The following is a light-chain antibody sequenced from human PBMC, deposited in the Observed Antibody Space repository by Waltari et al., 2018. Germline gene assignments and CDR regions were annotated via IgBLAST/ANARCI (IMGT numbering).Light chain of an antibody. CDR1: SSDVGGYNY. J-gene: IGLJ3*02. CDR2: DVS. V-gene: IGLV2-14*03. CDR3: SSYTSSTTLV. Sequence: QSALTQPAPVSGSPGQSITISCTGTSSDVGGYNYVSWYQQHPGKAPKLMIYDVSNRPAGVSNRFSGTKAGKTASLTISGHEAEDEADYCCSSYTSSTTLVFGGGTKLTVL.